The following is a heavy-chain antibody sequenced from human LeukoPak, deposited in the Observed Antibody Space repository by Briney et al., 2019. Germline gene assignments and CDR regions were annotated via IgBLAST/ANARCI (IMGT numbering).Heavy chain of an antibody. J-gene: IGHJ4*02. CDR3: ARRAGGYSHPYDY. V-gene: IGHV3-53*01. D-gene: IGHD4-23*01. Sequence: GGSLRLSCAVSGFTVSGNYMSWVRQAPGKGLEWVSLIYSGGTTYYADSVKGRFTISRDNSKNTLYLQMNSLRAEDTAVYYCARRAGGYSHPYDYWGQGILVTVSS. CDR1: GFTVSGNY. CDR2: IYSGGTT.